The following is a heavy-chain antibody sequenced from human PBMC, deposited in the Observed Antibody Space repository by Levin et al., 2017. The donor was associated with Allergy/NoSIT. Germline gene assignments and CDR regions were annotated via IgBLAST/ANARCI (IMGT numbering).Heavy chain of an antibody. V-gene: IGHV3-7*04. J-gene: IGHJ3*01. CDR1: GFTFSTSW. D-gene: IGHD6-13*01. CDR3: ARVGQQLGHDALDV. Sequence: GGSLRLSCAASGFTFSTSWMSWVRQAPGKGLEWVANIKQDGTEKYYVDSVKGRFTISRDNPKKSLFLQMNSLRAEDTAVYYCARVGQQLGHDALDVWGQGTMVTVSS. CDR2: IKQDGTEK.